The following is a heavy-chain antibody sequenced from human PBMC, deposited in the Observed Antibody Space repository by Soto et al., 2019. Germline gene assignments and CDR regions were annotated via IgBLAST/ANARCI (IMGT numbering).Heavy chain of an antibody. V-gene: IGHV1-8*01. Sequence: ASVKGSCKASGYTLTSYDIKWVRQATGQRLEWMGWMNPNSGNTGYAQKFQGRVTMTRNTSISTAYMELSSLRSEDTAVYYCARVGCSGGSCYYYYMDVWGKGTTVTVSS. CDR2: MNPNSGNT. CDR3: ARVGCSGGSCYYYYMDV. J-gene: IGHJ6*03. D-gene: IGHD2-15*01. CDR1: GYTLTSYD.